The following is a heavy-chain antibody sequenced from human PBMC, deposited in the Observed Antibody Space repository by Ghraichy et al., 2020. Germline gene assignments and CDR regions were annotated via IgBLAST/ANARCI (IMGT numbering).Heavy chain of an antibody. D-gene: IGHD2-2*01. CDR3: ARVGCSSTSCYPYYYYGMDV. Sequence: GESLNISCAASGFTFSSYWMHRVRQAPGKGLVWVSRINSDGSSTSYADSVKGRFTISRDNAKNTLYLQMNSLRAEDTAVYYCARVGCSSTSCYPYYYYGMDVWGQGTTVTVSS. CDR1: GFTFSSYW. J-gene: IGHJ6*02. CDR2: INSDGSST. V-gene: IGHV3-74*01.